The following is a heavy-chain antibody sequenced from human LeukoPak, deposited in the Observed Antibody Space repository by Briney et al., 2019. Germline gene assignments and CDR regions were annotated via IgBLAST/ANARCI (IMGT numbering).Heavy chain of an antibody. CDR1: GFTFSSYA. CDR3: ATDRGSQHWAFDY. D-gene: IGHD1-26*01. Sequence: GGSLRLSCAASGFTFSSYAMSWVRQAPGKGLEWVSAISGSGGSTYYADSVKGRFTISRDNSKNTLYLQMNSLRAEDTAVYYCATDRGSQHWAFDYWGQGTLVTVSS. CDR2: ISGSGGST. J-gene: IGHJ4*02. V-gene: IGHV3-23*01.